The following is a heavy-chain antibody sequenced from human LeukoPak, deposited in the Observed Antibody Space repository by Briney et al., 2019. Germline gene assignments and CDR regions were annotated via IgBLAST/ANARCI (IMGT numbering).Heavy chain of an antibody. V-gene: IGHV3-23*01. J-gene: IGHJ4*02. CDR2: ISGSGGST. Sequence: GGSLRLSCAASGFTFSSYAMSWVRQAPGKGLEWVSAISGSGGSTYYADSVKGRFTISRDNAKASLYLHMNSLRVEDTAIYYCARVRFPADCWGQGTLVTVSS. CDR1: GFTFSSYA. CDR3: ARVRFPADC. D-gene: IGHD2-2*01.